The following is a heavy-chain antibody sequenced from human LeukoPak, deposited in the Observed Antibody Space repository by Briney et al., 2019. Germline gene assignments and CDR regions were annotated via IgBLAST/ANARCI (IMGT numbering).Heavy chain of an antibody. CDR1: GGSFSGYY. D-gene: IGHD2-15*01. CDR2: INHSGST. J-gene: IGHJ4*02. V-gene: IGHV4-34*01. Sequence: SETLSLTCAVYGGSFSGYYWSWIRQPPGKGLEWIGEINHSGSTNYNPSLKSRVTISVDTSKNQFSLKLSSVTAADTAVYYCARVKCSGGSCYYNYFDYWGQGTLVTVSS. CDR3: ARVKCSGGSCYYNYFDY.